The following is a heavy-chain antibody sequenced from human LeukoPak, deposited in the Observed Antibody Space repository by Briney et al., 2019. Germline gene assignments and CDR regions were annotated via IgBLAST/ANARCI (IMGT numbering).Heavy chain of an antibody. V-gene: IGHV4-39*01. CDR2: IYYSGST. Sequence: SETLSLTCTVSGVSISSSSYYWGWIRQPTGKGLEWIGSIYYSGSTYYNPSLKSRVTISVDTSKKQFSLKLSSVTAADTAVYYCASTNSYGYFYMDVWGKGTTVTVSS. D-gene: IGHD4-17*01. CDR3: ASTNSYGYFYMDV. CDR1: GVSISSSSYY. J-gene: IGHJ6*03.